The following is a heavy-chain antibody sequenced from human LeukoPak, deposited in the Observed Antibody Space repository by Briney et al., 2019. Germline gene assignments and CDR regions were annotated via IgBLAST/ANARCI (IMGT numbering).Heavy chain of an antibody. D-gene: IGHD2-15*01. CDR2: IVPIFGTA. J-gene: IGHJ3*02. CDR1: GGTFSSYA. Sequence: ASVKVSCKASGGTFSSYAISWVRQAPGQGLEWMGGIVPIFGTANYAQKFQGRVTITADGSTSTAYMELSSLRSEDTAVYYCARGMDIVVVVAAIAPAFDIWGQGTMVTVSS. CDR3: ARGMDIVVVVAAIAPAFDI. V-gene: IGHV1-69*13.